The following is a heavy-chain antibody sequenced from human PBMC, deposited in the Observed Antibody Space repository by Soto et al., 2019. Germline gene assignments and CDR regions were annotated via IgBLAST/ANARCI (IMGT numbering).Heavy chain of an antibody. J-gene: IGHJ5*02. CDR3: DSSDLGWGRS. V-gene: IGHV3-66*01. D-gene: IGHD6-19*01. CDR1: GFSVAVKY. CDR2: IFSGGST. Sequence: PGGSLRLSCAASGFSVAVKYMSWVRQAPGKGLEWVSVIFSGGSTYYADSVKGRFSISRDNSKNTLYLQMNSLRGEDTAVYYYDSSDLGWGRSWGPAPVVTASP.